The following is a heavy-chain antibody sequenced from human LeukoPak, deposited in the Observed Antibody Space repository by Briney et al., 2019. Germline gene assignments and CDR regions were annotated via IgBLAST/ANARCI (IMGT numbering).Heavy chain of an antibody. CDR1: GFIFSTYD. V-gene: IGHV3-13*01. D-gene: IGHD6-13*01. CDR3: VREGTIAEAGRWIDALNM. Sequence: PGGSLRLSCAASGFIFSTYDMHCVRQGTGKGLEWVSAIGTVGDTHYADSVKGRFTISRENAKNSLYLQMNSLRAGDTAVYYCVREGTIAEAGRWIDALNMWGQGTMVTVSS. CDR2: IGTVGDT. J-gene: IGHJ3*02.